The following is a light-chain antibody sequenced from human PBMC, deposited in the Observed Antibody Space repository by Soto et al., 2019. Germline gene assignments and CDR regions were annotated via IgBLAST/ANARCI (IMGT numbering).Light chain of an antibody. CDR1: QSISNW. CDR3: QQYNSYST. V-gene: IGKV1-5*03. CDR2: KAS. Sequence: IQMTQSPSTLSASVGDRVTITCRASQSISNWLAWYQQKPVKAPKLLIYKASNLESGVPSSFSGRGSGTEFTLTISSLQPDDFATYYCQQYNSYSTFGQGTKVDIK. J-gene: IGKJ1*01.